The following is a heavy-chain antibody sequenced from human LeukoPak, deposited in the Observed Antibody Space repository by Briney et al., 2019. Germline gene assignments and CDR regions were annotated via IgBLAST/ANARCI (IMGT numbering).Heavy chain of an antibody. CDR1: GFTFSSYG. J-gene: IGHJ4*02. CDR3: ATAAYNWNYYFDY. Sequence: GGSLRLSCAASGFTFSSYGMHWVRQDPGKGLEWVAFIRYDGSDKYYADSVKGRFSMSRDNSKNTLYLQMNSLRAEDTAVYYCATAAYNWNYYFDYWGQGTLVSLSS. D-gene: IGHD1-7*01. V-gene: IGHV3-30*02. CDR2: IRYDGSDK.